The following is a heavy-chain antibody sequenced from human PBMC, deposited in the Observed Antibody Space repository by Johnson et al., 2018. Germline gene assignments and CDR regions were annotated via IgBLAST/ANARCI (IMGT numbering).Heavy chain of an antibody. J-gene: IGHJ3*02. CDR3: FAGNARSNDAFDM. D-gene: IGHD5-24*01. V-gene: IGHV3-64*01. CDR1: GFTFSNYA. Sequence: ERLVQSGGGLVQPGGSLRLSCAASGFTFSNYAMHWVRQAPGKRLEYVSGISSGDGPGIFYASSVKGRFTISRDNSKNMLYLQMGSLRAGDTAVYYCFAGNARSNDAFDMWGQGTMVIVSS. CDR2: ISSGDGPGI.